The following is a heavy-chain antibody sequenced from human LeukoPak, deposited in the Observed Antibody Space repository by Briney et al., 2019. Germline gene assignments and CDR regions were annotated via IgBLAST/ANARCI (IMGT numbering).Heavy chain of an antibody. CDR3: ARGNILTGYSI. Sequence: GGSLRLSCAASGFTFFNDDMHWVRQGLGKGLEWVSAISSAGVTYYPGSVKGRFTISRENAKNSLYLQMNRLTAGDTAVYYCARGNILTGYSIRGQGTLVTVSS. CDR1: GFTFFNDD. J-gene: IGHJ4*02. CDR2: ISSAGVT. V-gene: IGHV3-13*01. D-gene: IGHD3-9*01.